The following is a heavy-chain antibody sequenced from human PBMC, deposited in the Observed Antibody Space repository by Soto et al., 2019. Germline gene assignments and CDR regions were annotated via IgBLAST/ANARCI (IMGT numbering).Heavy chain of an antibody. CDR1: DGYFSGYY. Sequence: SEPLSLTCAVYDGYFSGYYWSWIRQPPGKGLEWIGEINHSGSTNYNPSLKSRVTISVDTSKNQFSLKLSSVTAADTAVYYCARLYGSGSVYYYYGMDVWGQGTTVTVSS. V-gene: IGHV4-34*01. CDR2: INHSGST. D-gene: IGHD3-10*01. J-gene: IGHJ6*02. CDR3: ARLYGSGSVYYYYGMDV.